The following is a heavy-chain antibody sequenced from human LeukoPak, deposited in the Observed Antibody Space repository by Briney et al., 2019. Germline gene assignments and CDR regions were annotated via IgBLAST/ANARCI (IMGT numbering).Heavy chain of an antibody. CDR1: GGTISSYY. CDR2: IYYSGST. D-gene: IGHD3-22*01. V-gene: IGHV4-59*01. J-gene: IGHJ6*03. Sequence: SETLSLTCTVSGGTISSYYWSWIRQPPGKGLEWIGYIYYSGSTNYNPSLKSGGTISVDTSKNQFSLMLSSVTAADPAVYYCARNYYDSSGYAYYYYYMDVWGKGTTVTVSS. CDR3: ARNYYDSSGYAYYYYYMDV.